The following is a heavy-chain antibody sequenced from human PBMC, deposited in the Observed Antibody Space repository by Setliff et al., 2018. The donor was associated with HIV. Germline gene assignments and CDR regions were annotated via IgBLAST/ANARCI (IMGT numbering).Heavy chain of an antibody. CDR2: IISIFDKA. CDR1: GGSFNTYA. CDR3: ARGGVRGYSYGEAFGI. V-gene: IGHV1-69*13. J-gene: IGHJ3*02. Sequence: VASVKVSCKSSGGSFNTYAINWVRQAPGQGLEWMGGIISIFDKANYAQKFHGRLTITADDSTRTVYMELNSLGSGDTAVYYCARGGVRGYSYGEAFGIWGQGTLVTVSS. D-gene: IGHD5-18*01.